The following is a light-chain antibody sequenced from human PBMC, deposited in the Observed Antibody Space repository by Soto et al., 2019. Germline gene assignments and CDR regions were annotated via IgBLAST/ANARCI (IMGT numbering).Light chain of an antibody. V-gene: IGLV2-14*01. Sequence: QSVLTRPASLSGSPGQSITISFTGTSTDIGAYDYVSWFQQHPGKAPKLMMSEVNNRPSGVSNRFSGSKSGNTGYLTISGLQVEDEAEDFCFSFTTTSTHVFGTGTKVTGL. CDR3: FSFTTTSTHV. CDR1: STDIGAYDY. CDR2: EVN. J-gene: IGLJ1*01.